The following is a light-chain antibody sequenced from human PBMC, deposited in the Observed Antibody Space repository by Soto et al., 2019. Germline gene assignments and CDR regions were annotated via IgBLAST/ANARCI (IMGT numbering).Light chain of an antibody. J-gene: IGLJ3*02. CDR1: SSNIGAGYD. V-gene: IGLV1-40*01. Sequence: QSVLTQPPSVSGAPGQRVTISCSGSSSNIGAGYDVHWYQQLPGTAPKLLIYGNSNRPSGVPDRFSGSKSGTSASLAITGLQAEDEADYYCQSYDTSLSRLFGGGTKLTVL. CDR3: QSYDTSLSRL. CDR2: GNS.